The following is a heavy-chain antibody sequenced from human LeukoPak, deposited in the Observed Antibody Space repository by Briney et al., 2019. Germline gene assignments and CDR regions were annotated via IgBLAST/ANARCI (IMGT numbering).Heavy chain of an antibody. Sequence: PGGSLRLSCAASGFTVSSNYMSWVRQAPGKGLEWVSVIYSGGSTYYADSVKGRFTISRDNAKNSLYLQMNSLRAEDTALYYCAKGGAVGVRDEDWFDPWGQGTLVTVSS. CDR1: GFTVSSNY. CDR2: IYSGGST. CDR3: AKGGAVGVRDEDWFDP. J-gene: IGHJ5*02. D-gene: IGHD6-19*01. V-gene: IGHV3-53*05.